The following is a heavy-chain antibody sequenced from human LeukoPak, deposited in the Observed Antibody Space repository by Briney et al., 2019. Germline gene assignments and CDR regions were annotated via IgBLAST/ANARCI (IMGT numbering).Heavy chain of an antibody. CDR2: ISSNGGST. D-gene: IGHD5-18*01. Sequence: GGSLRLSCAASGFTFGSYDMHWVRQAPGKGLEYVSGISSNGGSTYYANSVKGRFTISRDNSKNTLYLQMGSLRAEDMAVYYCARIGATATAVDYWGQGSLVTVSS. CDR1: GFTFGSYD. V-gene: IGHV3-64*01. J-gene: IGHJ4*02. CDR3: ARIGATATAVDY.